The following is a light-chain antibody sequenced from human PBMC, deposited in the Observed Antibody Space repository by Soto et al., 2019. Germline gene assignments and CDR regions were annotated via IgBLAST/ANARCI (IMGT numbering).Light chain of an antibody. CDR1: QSVSNNY. Sequence: EIVLTQSPGTLSLSPGERATLSCRASQSVSNNYLAWYQQKPGQAPRLLIYGASNRATGIPDRFSGSGSGTDFTLTISRLEPEDFAVYYCQQRSNWPITFGQGTKVDIK. CDR2: GAS. CDR3: QQRSNWPIT. V-gene: IGKV3D-20*02. J-gene: IGKJ1*01.